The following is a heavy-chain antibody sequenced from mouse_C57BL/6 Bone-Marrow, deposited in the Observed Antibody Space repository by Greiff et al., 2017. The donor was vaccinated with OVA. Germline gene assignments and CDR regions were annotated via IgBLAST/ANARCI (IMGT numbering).Heavy chain of an antibody. V-gene: IGHV14-4*01. CDR1: GFNIKDDY. CDR2: IDPENGDT. CDR3: TTVRYYAMDY. J-gene: IGHJ4*01. Sequence: DVHLVESGAELVRPGASVKLSCTASGFNIKDDYMHWVKQRPEQGLEWIGWIDPENGDTEYASKFQGKATITADTSSNTAYLQLSSLTSEDTAVYYCTTVRYYAMDYWGQGTSVTVSS.